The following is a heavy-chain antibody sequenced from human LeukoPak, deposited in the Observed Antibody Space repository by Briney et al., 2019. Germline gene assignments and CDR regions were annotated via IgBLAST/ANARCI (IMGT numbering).Heavy chain of an antibody. CDR3: VRGGSSGYNYNAFDM. V-gene: IGHV3-48*03. CDR1: GGSISNTNW. D-gene: IGHD3-22*01. Sequence: LSLTCGVSGGSISNTNWWTWVRQAPGKGLEWVSYISISDSTISYADSVRGRFTISRDNARNSLYLQMNSLRAEDTAVYYCVRGGSSGYNYNAFDMWGQGTMVTVSS. J-gene: IGHJ3*02. CDR2: ISISDSTI.